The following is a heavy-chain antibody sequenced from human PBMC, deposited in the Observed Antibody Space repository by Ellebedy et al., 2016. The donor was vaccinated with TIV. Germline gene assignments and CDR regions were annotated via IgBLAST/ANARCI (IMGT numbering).Heavy chain of an antibody. D-gene: IGHD3-3*01. J-gene: IGHJ3*02. CDR2: IKQDGSEK. V-gene: IGHV3-7*01. CDR1: GFTFSSYW. CDR3: AKDLEGPGGITIFGVVISDAFDI. Sequence: GGSLRLSXAASGFTFSSYWMSWVRQAPGKGLEWVANIKQDGSEKYYVDSVKGRFTISRDNAKNSLYLQMNSLRAEDTAVYYCAKDLEGPGGITIFGVVISDAFDIWGQGTMVTVSS.